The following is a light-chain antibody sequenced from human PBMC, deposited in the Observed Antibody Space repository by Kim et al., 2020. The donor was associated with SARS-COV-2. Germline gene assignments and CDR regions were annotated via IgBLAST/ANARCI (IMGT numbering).Light chain of an antibody. CDR1: QSVSSY. V-gene: IGKV3-11*01. Sequence: EIVLTQSPATLSLSPGERATLSCRASQSVSSYLAWYQQKPGQAPRLLIYDASNRATGIPARFSGSGSGTDFTLTISSLEPEDFAVYYCQRRSNWPTRIFTFGPGTKVDIK. CDR2: DAS. CDR3: QRRSNWPTRIFT. J-gene: IGKJ3*01.